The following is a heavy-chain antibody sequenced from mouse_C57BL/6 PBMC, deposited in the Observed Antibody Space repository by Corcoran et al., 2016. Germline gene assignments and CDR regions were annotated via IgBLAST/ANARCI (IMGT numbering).Heavy chain of an antibody. CDR1: GYAFSSYW. Sequence: QVQLQQSGAELVKPGASVKISCKASGYAFSSYWMNWVKQRPGKGLEWIGQIYPGDGDTNYNGKFKGKATLTADKSSSTAYMQLSSLTSEDSAVYFCARPGSSYDYFDYWGQGTTLTVSS. CDR3: ARPGSSYDYFDY. J-gene: IGHJ2*01. V-gene: IGHV1-80*01. CDR2: IYPGDGDT. D-gene: IGHD1-1*01.